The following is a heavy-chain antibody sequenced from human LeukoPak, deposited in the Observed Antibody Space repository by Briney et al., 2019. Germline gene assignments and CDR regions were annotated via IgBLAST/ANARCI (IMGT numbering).Heavy chain of an antibody. CDR3: ARGYADV. J-gene: IGHJ6*04. V-gene: IGHV3-21*01. CDR2: ISSSSSYI. CDR1: GFTFSSYS. Sequence: GGSLRLSCAASGFTFSSYSMNWVRQAPGKGLEWVSSISSSSSYINYADSVKGRFTISRDNAKNSLYLQMNSLRAEDTAVYYCARGYADVWGKGTTVTVSS. D-gene: IGHD3-16*01.